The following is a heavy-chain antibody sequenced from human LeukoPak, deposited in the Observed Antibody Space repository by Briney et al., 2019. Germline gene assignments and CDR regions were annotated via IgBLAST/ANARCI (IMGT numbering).Heavy chain of an antibody. CDR3: ARTNTYYYGSGSYGPDYYYMDV. V-gene: IGHV3-48*01. D-gene: IGHD3-10*01. CDR1: GFTSSSNS. Sequence: PGGSLRLSCAASGFTSSSNSMNWVRQAPGKGLEWVSYISSSSSTIYYADSVKGRFTISRDNSKNTLYLQMNSLRAEDTAVYYCARTNTYYYGSGSYGPDYYYMDVWGKGTTVTVSS. CDR2: ISSSSSTI. J-gene: IGHJ6*03.